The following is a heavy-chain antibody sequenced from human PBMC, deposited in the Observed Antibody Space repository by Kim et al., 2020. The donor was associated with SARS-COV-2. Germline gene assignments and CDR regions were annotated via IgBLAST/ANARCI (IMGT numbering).Heavy chain of an antibody. CDR3: SRHSRLVAVSQAYFDL. Sequence: SETLSLTCAASGGSISGYYLHWVRQPPGKGLEWIGYIYYSGNTNYNPSPKSGDTISVDTSKNQFSLKQSPVNTADMAVTSVSRHSRLVAVSQAYFDL. J-gene: IGHJ2*01. V-gene: IGHV4-59*08. CDR1: GGSISGYY. D-gene: IGHD3-22*01. CDR2: IYYSGNT.